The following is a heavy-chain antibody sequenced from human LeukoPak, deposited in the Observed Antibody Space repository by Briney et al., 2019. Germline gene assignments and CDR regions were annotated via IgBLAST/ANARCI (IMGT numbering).Heavy chain of an antibody. J-gene: IGHJ3*02. CDR1: GYTFTDYS. Sequence: ASVKVSCKASGYTFTDYSMDWVRQAPGQGLEWMGWMSAYNGKTNYAHSLQGRVTVTADTSTSTAYMELRSLRSEDTAVYYCARGMGYSYGHPQGAFDIWGQGTMVTVSS. CDR2: MSAYNGKT. CDR3: ARGMGYSYGHPQGAFDI. V-gene: IGHV1-18*01. D-gene: IGHD5-18*01.